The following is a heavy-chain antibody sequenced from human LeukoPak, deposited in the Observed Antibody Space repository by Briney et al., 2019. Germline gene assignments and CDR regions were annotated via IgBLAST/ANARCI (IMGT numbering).Heavy chain of an antibody. V-gene: IGHV3-30*18. J-gene: IGHJ4*02. D-gene: IGHD3-10*01. CDR2: ISSDGGTK. CDR3: AKEYDSGGYGAYFDY. Sequence: PGGSLRLSCTASKFTFSNYGMQWVRQAPGKGLEWVAVISSDGGTKYYADSVKGRFTLSRDSSRNTLDLQMNSVGPEDTAVYYCAKEYDSGGYGAYFDYWGQGTLVTVSS. CDR1: KFTFSNYG.